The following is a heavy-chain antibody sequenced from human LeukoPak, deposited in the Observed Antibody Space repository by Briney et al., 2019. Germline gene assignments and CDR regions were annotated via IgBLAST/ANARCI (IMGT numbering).Heavy chain of an antibody. Sequence: SQTLSLTCTVSGGSISSGSYYWSWIRQPGGKGLELIGRIYTSGSTNYNPSLKSRVTISVDTSKNQFSLKLSSVTAADTAVYYCARASFGDESFDYWGQGTLVTVSS. CDR1: GGSISSGSYY. D-gene: IGHD3-10*01. J-gene: IGHJ4*02. CDR3: ARASFGDESFDY. V-gene: IGHV4-61*02. CDR2: IYTSGST.